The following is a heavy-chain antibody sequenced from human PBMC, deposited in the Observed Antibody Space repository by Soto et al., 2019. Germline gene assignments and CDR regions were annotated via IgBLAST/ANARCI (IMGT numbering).Heavy chain of an antibody. CDR3: ARRAYYDILTGYYASFDY. CDR1: GGSFSGYY. J-gene: IGHJ4*02. CDR2: INHSGST. V-gene: IGHV4-34*01. D-gene: IGHD3-9*01. Sequence: SETLSLTCAVYGGSFSGYYWSWIRQPPGKGLEWIGEINHSGSTNYNPSLKSRVTISVDTSKNQFSLKLGSVTAADTAVYYCARRAYYDILTGYYASFDYWGQGTRVTVSS.